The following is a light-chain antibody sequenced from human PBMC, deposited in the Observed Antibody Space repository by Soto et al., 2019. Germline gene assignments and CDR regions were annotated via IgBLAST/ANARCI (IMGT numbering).Light chain of an antibody. CDR1: QGISSY. Sequence: AIRMTQSPSSLSASTGDRVTITCRASQGISSYLAWYQQKPGKAPKLLIYAASTLQSGVPSRFSGSGSGTDFTLTLSCRQSEEFANSYCQQYDSYPRTFGQVTKVELK. CDR2: AAS. CDR3: QQYDSYPRT. V-gene: IGKV1-8*01. J-gene: IGKJ1*01.